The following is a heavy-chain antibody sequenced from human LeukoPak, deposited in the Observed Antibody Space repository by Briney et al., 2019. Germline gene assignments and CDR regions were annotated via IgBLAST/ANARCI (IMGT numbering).Heavy chain of an antibody. V-gene: IGHV1-46*01. D-gene: IGHD5-18*01. J-gene: IGHJ6*03. CDR2: ISPSGGSR. Sequence: ASVKVSCKAFGYTFTSNYMHWVRQAPGQGPEWMGVISPSGGSRTYAQKFQGRVTITADKSTSTAYMELSSLRSEDTAVYYCARAGLNVDTAMVYGEGYYYYYMDVWGKGTTVTVSS. CDR1: GYTFTSNY. CDR3: ARAGLNVDTAMVYGEGYYYYYMDV.